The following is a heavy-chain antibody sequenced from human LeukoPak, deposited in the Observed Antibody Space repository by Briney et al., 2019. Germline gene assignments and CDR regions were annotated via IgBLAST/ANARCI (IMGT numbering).Heavy chain of an antibody. Sequence: SETLSLTCAVYGGSFSGYYWSWIRQPPGKGLEWIGYIYYSGSTSYNPSLKSRVTISVDTSKNQFSLKLSSVTAADTAVYYCARWGYCSGGSCSDAFDIWGQGTMVTVSS. CDR1: GGSFSGYY. V-gene: IGHV4-59*12. J-gene: IGHJ3*02. CDR2: IYYSGST. D-gene: IGHD2-15*01. CDR3: ARWGYCSGGSCSDAFDI.